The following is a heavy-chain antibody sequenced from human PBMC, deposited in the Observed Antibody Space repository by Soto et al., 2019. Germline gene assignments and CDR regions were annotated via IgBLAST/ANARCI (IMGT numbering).Heavy chain of an antibody. CDR3: AKGGAYYDFKGAFDI. CDR1: GFTFSSYA. CDR2: ISGSGGST. V-gene: IGHV3-23*01. D-gene: IGHD3-3*01. Sequence: EVQLLESGGGLVQPGGSLRLSCAASGFTFSSYAMSWVRQAPGKGLEWVSAISGSGGSTYYADSVKGRFTISRDNSKNKLHLQMNSQRAEDTAVYYCAKGGAYYDFKGAFDIWGQGTMVTVSS. J-gene: IGHJ3*02.